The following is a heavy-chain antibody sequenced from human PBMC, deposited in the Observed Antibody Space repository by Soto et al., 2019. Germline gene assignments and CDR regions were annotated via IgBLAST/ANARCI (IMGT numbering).Heavy chain of an antibody. D-gene: IGHD6-13*01. Sequence: EVQLVESGGGLVQPGGSLRLSCAASGFTVTSNYMSWVRQAPGKGLECVSVIYSGGSTYYADSVKGRFTISRHNSKNTLYLQMHSLRAEDTAVYYCARGGSSYYYGLDVWGQGTTVTVSS. V-gene: IGHV3-53*04. CDR2: IYSGGST. CDR1: GFTVTSNY. CDR3: ARGGSSYYYGLDV. J-gene: IGHJ6*02.